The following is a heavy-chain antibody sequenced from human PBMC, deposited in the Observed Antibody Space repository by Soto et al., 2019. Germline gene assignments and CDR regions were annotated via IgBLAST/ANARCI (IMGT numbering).Heavy chain of an antibody. J-gene: IGHJ5*02. V-gene: IGHV3-30*18. CDR3: AKDLGDGYTSRGNWFDP. CDR1: GFTFSSYG. D-gene: IGHD5-12*01. Sequence: QVQLVESGGGVVQPGRSLRLSCAASGFTFSSYGMHWVRQAPGKGLEWVAVISYDGSNKYYADSVKGRFTISRDNSKNTLYLQMNSLRAEDTAVYYCAKDLGDGYTSRGNWFDPRGQGTLVTVSS. CDR2: ISYDGSNK.